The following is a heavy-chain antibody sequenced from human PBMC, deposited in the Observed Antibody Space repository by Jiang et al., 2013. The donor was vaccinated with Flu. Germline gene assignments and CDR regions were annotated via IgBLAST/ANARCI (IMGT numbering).Heavy chain of an antibody. V-gene: IGHV3-30-3*01. D-gene: IGHD6-19*01. CDR3: ARVAVAGFKVVNLDI. CDR2: ISDDGIKK. Sequence: SGGGVVQPGGSLRLSCEASGFIFSSYSFHWVRQAPGKGLEWVALISDDGIKKFYAHSVKGRFSISRDNSKETLYLQINSLRPEDTAVYYCARVAVAGFKVVNLDIWGQGTMVTVSS. CDR1: GFIFSSYS. J-gene: IGHJ3*02.